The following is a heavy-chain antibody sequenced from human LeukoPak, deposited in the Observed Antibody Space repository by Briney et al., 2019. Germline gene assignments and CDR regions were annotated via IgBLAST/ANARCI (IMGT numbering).Heavy chain of an antibody. Sequence: SETLSLTCTVSGGSISSSSYYWGWIRQPPGKGLEWIGSIYYSGSTYYNPSLKSRVTISVDTSKNQFSLKLSSVAAADTAVYYCARYSSSWSEYFQHWGQGTLVTVSS. CDR2: IYYSGST. V-gene: IGHV4-39*01. CDR1: GGSISSSSYY. CDR3: ARYSSSWSEYFQH. D-gene: IGHD6-13*01. J-gene: IGHJ1*01.